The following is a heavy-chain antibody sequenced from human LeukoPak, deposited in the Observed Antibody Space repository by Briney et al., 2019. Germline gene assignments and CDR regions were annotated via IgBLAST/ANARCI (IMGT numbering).Heavy chain of an antibody. J-gene: IGHJ4*02. CDR3: ARSVEYYDFWSGKDF. CDR1: GFTFSSYA. D-gene: IGHD3-3*01. V-gene: IGHV3-30*07. CDR2: ISSDGSKK. Sequence: PGGSLRLSCAASGFTFSSYAMHWVRQAPGQGLEWVAVISSDGSKKYYADSVKGRFTISRDNAKNSLYLQMNSLRAEDTAVYYCARSVEYYDFWSGKDFWGQGTLVTVSS.